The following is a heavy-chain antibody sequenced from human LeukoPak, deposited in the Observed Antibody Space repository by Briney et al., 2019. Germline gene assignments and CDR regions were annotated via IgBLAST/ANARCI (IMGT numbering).Heavy chain of an antibody. CDR3: TRDSTTFRFGY. V-gene: IGHV3-53*01. D-gene: IGHD1-26*01. J-gene: IGHJ4*02. Sequence: GGSLRLSCAASGFAVSDNYMSWVRQAPGKGLEWVSIIYSGGITFYGDSVKGRFTISRDTSKNMLYLQMNSLRTEDTAVYYCTRDSTTFRFGYWGRGTLVTVSS. CDR1: GFAVSDNY. CDR2: IYSGGIT.